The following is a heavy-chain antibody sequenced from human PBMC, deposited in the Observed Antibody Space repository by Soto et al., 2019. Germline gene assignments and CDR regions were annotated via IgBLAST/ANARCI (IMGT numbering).Heavy chain of an antibody. CDR2: IVPMYGTT. D-gene: IGHD2-21*01. CDR1: GGAFSRYA. J-gene: IGHJ3*02. CDR3: ARDHAYQILEFADLDI. Sequence: QVLLVQSGAEVKKPGSSVKVSCKASGGAFSRYAMSWVRQAPGQGLEWVGGIVPMYGTTVYAQKHQGRVTLNADEATTTAYMELSGLRYEDTTFYYCARDHAYQILEFADLDIWGQGTMVTVSS. V-gene: IGHV1-69*01.